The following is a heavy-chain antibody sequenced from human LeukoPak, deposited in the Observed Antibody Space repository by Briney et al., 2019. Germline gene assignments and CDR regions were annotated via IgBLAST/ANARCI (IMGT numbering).Heavy chain of an antibody. CDR3: ARQVVVVPPAFDAFDI. D-gene: IGHD3-22*01. CDR1: GGSISSYY. V-gene: IGHV4-59*08. Sequence: DPSETLSLTCTVSGGSISSYYWSWIRQPPGKGLEWIGYIYYSGSTNYNPSLKSRVTISVDTSKNQFSLKLSSVTAADTAVYYCARQVVVVPPAFDAFDIWGQGTMVTVSS. J-gene: IGHJ3*02. CDR2: IYYSGST.